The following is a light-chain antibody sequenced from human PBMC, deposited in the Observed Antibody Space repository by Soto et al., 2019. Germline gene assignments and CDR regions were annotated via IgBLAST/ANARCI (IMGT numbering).Light chain of an antibody. CDR1: SSNIGSNT. CDR2: SNN. V-gene: IGLV1-44*01. CDR3: AAWDDSLNGPV. J-gene: IGLJ3*02. Sequence: QPVLTQPPSASGTPGQRVTISCSGSSSNIGSNTVNWYQQLPGTAPKLLIYSNNERPSVVPDRFSGSKSGTSASLAISGLQSEDEADIYCAAWDDSLNGPVFGGGTKLTVL.